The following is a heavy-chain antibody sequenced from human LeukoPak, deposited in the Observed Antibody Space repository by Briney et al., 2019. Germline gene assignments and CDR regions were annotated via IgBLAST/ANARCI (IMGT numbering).Heavy chain of an antibody. Sequence: SLRLSFAASVFTFIIYGMHWVRQAPGKGLEWVAVIWYDGSNKYYADSVTGRFTISRDNSKNTLYLQMNSLRAEDTAVYYCAKDPSYYYDSSGLDWWGQGTLVTVSS. CDR2: IWYDGSNK. D-gene: IGHD3-22*01. J-gene: IGHJ4*02. V-gene: IGHV3-33*06. CDR3: AKDPSYYYDSSGLDW. CDR1: VFTFIIYG.